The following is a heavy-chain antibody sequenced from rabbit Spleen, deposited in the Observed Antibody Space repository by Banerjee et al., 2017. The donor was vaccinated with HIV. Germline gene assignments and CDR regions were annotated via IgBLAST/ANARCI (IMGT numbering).Heavy chain of an antibody. Sequence: EQLEESGGGLVKPEGSLTLTCKASGVSLNDKDVMCWVRQAPGKGLEWITCIDTGDGDTYYANWAKGRFTISKTSSTTVTLQMTSLTAADTATYFCARNYVSAFDPWGPGTLVTVS. CDR3: ARNYVSAFDP. V-gene: IGHV1S45*01. D-gene: IGHD1-1*01. J-gene: IGHJ2*01. CDR2: IDTGDGDT. CDR1: GVSLNDKDV.